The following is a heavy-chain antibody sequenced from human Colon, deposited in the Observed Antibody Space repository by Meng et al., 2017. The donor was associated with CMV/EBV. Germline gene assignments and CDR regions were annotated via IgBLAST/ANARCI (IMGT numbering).Heavy chain of an antibody. J-gene: IGHJ3*01. CDR1: GFTFTTYW. Sequence: GESLKISCAASGFTFTTYWIHWVRQAPGKGLVWVSRINSDGSSTSYADSVKGRFTISRDNAKNTLYLQMNSLRAEDTAVYYCVRRGQGGEYCSRTSCSTEAFDVWGQGTMVTVSS. CDR3: VRRGQGGEYCSRTSCSTEAFDV. V-gene: IGHV3-74*01. CDR2: INSDGSST. D-gene: IGHD2-2*01.